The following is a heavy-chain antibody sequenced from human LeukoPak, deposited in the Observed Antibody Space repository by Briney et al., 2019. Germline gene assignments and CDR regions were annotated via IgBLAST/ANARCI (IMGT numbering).Heavy chain of an antibody. Sequence: PGGSLRLSCAASGFTFSSYSMNWVHQAPGKGLEWVSSISSSSSYIYYADSVKGRFTISRDNAKNSLYLQMNSLRAEDTAVYYCARARWYSSSHQGRLSRPSYMDVWGKGTTVTISS. J-gene: IGHJ6*03. D-gene: IGHD6-13*01. V-gene: IGHV3-21*01. CDR2: ISSSSSYI. CDR1: GFTFSSYS. CDR3: ARARWYSSSHQGRLSRPSYMDV.